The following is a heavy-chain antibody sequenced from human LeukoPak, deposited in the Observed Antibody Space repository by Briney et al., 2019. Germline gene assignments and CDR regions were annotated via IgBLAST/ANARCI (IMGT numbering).Heavy chain of an antibody. D-gene: IGHD3-22*01. CDR3: AKDMYYDSSGPVFDY. V-gene: IGHV3-30*02. Sequence: GGSLRLSCAASGFTFSSYGMYWVRQAPGKGLEWVAFIRYDGSNKYYADSVKGRFTISRDTSKNTLYLQMNSPRAEDTAVYYCAKDMYYDSSGPVFDYWGQGTLVTVSS. CDR2: IRYDGSNK. J-gene: IGHJ4*02. CDR1: GFTFSSYG.